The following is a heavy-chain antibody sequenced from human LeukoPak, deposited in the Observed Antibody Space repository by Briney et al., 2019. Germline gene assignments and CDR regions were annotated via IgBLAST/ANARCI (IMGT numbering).Heavy chain of an antibody. CDR2: ISGSSTYI. Sequence: PGGSLRLSCAASVFTLSSYSINWVRQAPGRGLEWVSSISGSSTYIYYEDSVKGRFPISRDNAKNSLYLQMNSLRAEDTAVYYCTRGGFDDYWGQGTLVTVSS. CDR3: TRGGFDDY. D-gene: IGHD3-16*01. CDR1: VFTLSSYS. V-gene: IGHV3-21*01. J-gene: IGHJ4*02.